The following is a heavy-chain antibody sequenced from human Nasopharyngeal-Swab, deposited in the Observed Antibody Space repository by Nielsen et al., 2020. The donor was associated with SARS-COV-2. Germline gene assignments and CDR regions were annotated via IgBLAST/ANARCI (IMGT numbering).Heavy chain of an antibody. CDR3: ARHLPLRFLEWLFPDYFDY. D-gene: IGHD3-3*01. Sequence: GESLEISWAGSGFTFSSYSMNWVRQAPGKGLEWVSSISSSSSYIYYADSVKGRFTISRDNAKNSLYLQMNSLRAEDTAVYYCARHLPLRFLEWLFPDYFDYWGQGTLVTVSS. CDR1: GFTFSSYS. CDR2: ISSSSSYI. V-gene: IGHV3-21*01. J-gene: IGHJ4*02.